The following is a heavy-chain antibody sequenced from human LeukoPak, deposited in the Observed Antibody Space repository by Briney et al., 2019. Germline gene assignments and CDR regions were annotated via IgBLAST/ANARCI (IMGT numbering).Heavy chain of an antibody. V-gene: IGHV3-30-3*01. Sequence: GGSLRLSCAASGFTFTYYAMHWVRQAPGKGLEWVSVVSNDGSNQDYTDSVKGRFIISRDDSKSTVCLQMNSLRVDDTAMYYCARGPDPVVRGPRRAFDLWGQGTMVTVSS. CDR1: GFTFTYYA. D-gene: IGHD3-10*01. CDR2: VSNDGSNQ. CDR3: ARGPDPVVRGPRRAFDL. J-gene: IGHJ3*01.